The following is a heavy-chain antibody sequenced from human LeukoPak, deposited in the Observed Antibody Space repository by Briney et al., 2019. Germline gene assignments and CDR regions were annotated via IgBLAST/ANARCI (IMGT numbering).Heavy chain of an antibody. CDR2: INHSGST. CDR3: ARVWYYDFWSGYDRERYFDY. D-gene: IGHD3-3*01. CDR1: GGSFSGYY. V-gene: IGHV4-34*01. Sequence: PSETLSLTCAVYGGSFSGYYWSWIRQPPGKGLEWIGEINHSGSTNYNPSLKSRVTISVDTSKNQFSLKLSSVTAADTAVYYCARVWYYDFWSGYDRERYFDYWGQGTLVTVSS. J-gene: IGHJ4*02.